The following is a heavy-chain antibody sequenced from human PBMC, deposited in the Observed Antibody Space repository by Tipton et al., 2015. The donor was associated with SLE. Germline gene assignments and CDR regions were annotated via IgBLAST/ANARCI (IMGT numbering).Heavy chain of an antibody. Sequence: TLSLTCTVSGGSISSSSYYWGWIRQPPGKGLEWIGSIYYSGSTYYNPSLKSRVTISVDTSKNQFSLKLSSVTAADTAVYYCARTKLRYFDWPYNWFDPCGQGTLVTVSS. V-gene: IGHV4-39*07. CDR1: GGSISSSSYY. CDR3: ARTKLRYFDWPYNWFDP. D-gene: IGHD3-9*01. CDR2: IYYSGST. J-gene: IGHJ5*02.